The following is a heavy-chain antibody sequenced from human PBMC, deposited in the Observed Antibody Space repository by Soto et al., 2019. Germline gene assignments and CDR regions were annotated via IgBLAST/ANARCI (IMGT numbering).Heavy chain of an antibody. V-gene: IGHV1-18*01. J-gene: IGHJ6*02. CDR1: GYTFTSYG. D-gene: IGHD3-10*01. Sequence: QVQLVQSGAEVKKPGASVKVSCKASGYTFTSYGISWVRQAPGQGLEWMGWISAYNGNTNYAQKLQGRVTMTTDTTTSTAYIELRSLRSDVTAVYYCERLSITMVRGVITLYYYYGMDVWGQGTTVTVSS. CDR2: ISAYNGNT. CDR3: ERLSITMVRGVITLYYYYGMDV.